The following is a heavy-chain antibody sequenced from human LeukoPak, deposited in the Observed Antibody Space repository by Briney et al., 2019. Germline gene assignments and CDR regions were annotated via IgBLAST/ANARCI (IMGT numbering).Heavy chain of an antibody. CDR1: GGSISSGSYY. D-gene: IGHD3-22*01. V-gene: IGHV4-61*02. Sequence: PSQTLSLTCTVSGGSISSGSYYWSWIRQPAGKGLEWIGRIYTSGSTNYNPSLKSRVTISVDTSKNQFSLKLSSVTAADTAVYYCARFSNYYDSSVHYLDYWGQGTLVSVSS. CDR3: ARFSNYYDSSVHYLDY. J-gene: IGHJ4*02. CDR2: IYTSGST.